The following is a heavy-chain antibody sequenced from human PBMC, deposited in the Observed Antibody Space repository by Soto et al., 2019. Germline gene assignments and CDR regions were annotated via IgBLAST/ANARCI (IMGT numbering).Heavy chain of an antibody. D-gene: IGHD4-17*01. Sequence: QVQLQESGPGLVKPSETLSLTCIVSGDSVSIGTYYWSWIRQPPGKGLEWIGYIYYRGSTNYNPSLKSRVTMSIDTSRNQFSLKVNSVTCADTAVYYCARGLDYVGFDYWGQGTLVAVSS. CDR1: GDSVSIGTYY. CDR3: ARGLDYVGFDY. V-gene: IGHV4-61*01. CDR2: IYYRGST. J-gene: IGHJ4*02.